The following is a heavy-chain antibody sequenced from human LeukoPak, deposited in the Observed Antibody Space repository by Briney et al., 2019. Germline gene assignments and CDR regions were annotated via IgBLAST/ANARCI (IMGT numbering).Heavy chain of an antibody. Sequence: GGSLRLSCAASGFTFSSYSMHWVRQAPGKGLEWVAVISYDGSNKYYADSVKGRFTISRDNSKYTLYLQMNSLRAEDTAVYYCAKGALDCSSTSCSVGYWGQGTLVTVSS. CDR2: ISYDGSNK. V-gene: IGHV3-30*18. D-gene: IGHD2-2*01. CDR3: AKGALDCSSTSCSVGY. CDR1: GFTFSSYS. J-gene: IGHJ4*02.